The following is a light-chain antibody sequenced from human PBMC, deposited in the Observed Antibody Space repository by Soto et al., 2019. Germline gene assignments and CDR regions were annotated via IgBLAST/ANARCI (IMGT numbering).Light chain of an antibody. J-gene: IGKJ3*01. CDR1: QSLLHSDGRTY. CDR2: EVS. CDR3: IQSLRLPLT. V-gene: IGKV2D-29*02. Sequence: ETVMTQTPLSLPATPGQPASISCKSNQSLLHSDGRTYLYWFLQKPGQSPQLLIYEVSNRFSGVPDRFSGSGSRTDFTLKISRVEAEDVGLYYCIQSLRLPLTFAPGTKVHI.